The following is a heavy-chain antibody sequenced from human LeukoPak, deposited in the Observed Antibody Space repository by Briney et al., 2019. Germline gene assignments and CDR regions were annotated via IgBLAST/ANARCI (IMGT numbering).Heavy chain of an antibody. CDR2: IGTSSSTT. CDR1: GFTFSTYT. CDR3: GSVFDY. V-gene: IGHV3-48*01. J-gene: IGHJ4*02. Sequence: GGSLRLSCAASGFTFSTYTMNWVRQPPGKGLEWVSNIGTSSSTTYYADSVKGRFTISRDNAKNSLFLQMNSLRAEDTAVYYCGSVFDYWGQGALVTVSP.